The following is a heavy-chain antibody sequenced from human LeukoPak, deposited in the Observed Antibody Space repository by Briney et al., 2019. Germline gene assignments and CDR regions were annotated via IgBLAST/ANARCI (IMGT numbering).Heavy chain of an antibody. Sequence: SETLSLTCTVSGGSISSYYWSWIRQSPGKGLECIGYIHYTGSTNYNPSLKSRVTISVETSKNQFSLKLKSVTAADTAVYYCARGGYYGSGNDFRFDPWGQGALVTVSS. D-gene: IGHD3-10*01. CDR3: ARGGYYGSGNDFRFDP. CDR2: IHYTGST. CDR1: GGSISSYY. J-gene: IGHJ5*02. V-gene: IGHV4-59*01.